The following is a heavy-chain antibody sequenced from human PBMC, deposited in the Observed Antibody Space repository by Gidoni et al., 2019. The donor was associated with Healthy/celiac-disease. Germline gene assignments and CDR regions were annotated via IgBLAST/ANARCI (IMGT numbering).Heavy chain of an antibody. J-gene: IGHJ6*02. CDR3: ARRGAAHYGMDV. CDR2: INPSGGST. Sequence: QVQLVQSGAEVKKPGASVKVSCKASGYTFTSYYMHWVRQAPGKGLEWMGIINPSGGSTSYAQKFQGRVTMTRDTSTSTVYRELSSLRSEDTAVYYCARRGAAHYGMDVWGQGTTVTVAS. D-gene: IGHD6-6*01. V-gene: IGHV1-46*01. CDR1: GYTFTSYY.